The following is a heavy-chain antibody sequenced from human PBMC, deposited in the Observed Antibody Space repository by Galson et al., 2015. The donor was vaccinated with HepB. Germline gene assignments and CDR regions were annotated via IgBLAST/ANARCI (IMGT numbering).Heavy chain of an antibody. CDR3: ARRYSSSSGRDY. V-gene: IGHV1-2*02. J-gene: IGHJ4*02. D-gene: IGHD6-6*01. CDR1: GYTFTGYY. CDR2: INPNSGGT. Sequence: SVKVSCKASGYTFTGYYMHWVRQAPGQGLEWMGWINPNSGGTNYAQKFQGRVTMTRDTSISTAYMELSRLRSDDTAVYYCARRYSSSSGRDYWGQGTLVTVSS.